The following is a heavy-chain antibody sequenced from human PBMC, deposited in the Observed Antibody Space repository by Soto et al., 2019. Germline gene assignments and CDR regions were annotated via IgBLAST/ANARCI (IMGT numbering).Heavy chain of an antibody. CDR3: ARIGRLRWGDY. D-gene: IGHD4-17*01. V-gene: IGHV3-48*01. CDR1: GFTFSSYS. Sequence: EVQLVESGGGLVQPGGSLRLSCAASGFTFSSYSMNWVRQAPGKGLEWVSYISSSSSTIYYADSVKGRFTISRDNAKNSLYLQMNSQTAENTAVYYCARIGRLRWGDYWGQGTLVTVSS. CDR2: ISSSSSTI. J-gene: IGHJ4*02.